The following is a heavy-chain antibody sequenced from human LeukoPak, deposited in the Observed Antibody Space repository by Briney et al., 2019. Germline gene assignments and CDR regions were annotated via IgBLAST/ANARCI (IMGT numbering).Heavy chain of an antibody. J-gene: IGHJ4*02. CDR2: INPNSGGT. V-gene: IGHV1-2*02. CDR3: ARDFSPRRLWFPIDY. Sequence: ASVKVSCKASGYTFTDYFMHWVRQAPGQGLEWMGWINPNSGGTKYAQKFQGRVTMTRDTSISTASMELSSLRSDDTAVYYCARDFSPRRLWFPIDYWGQGTLVTVSS. D-gene: IGHD3-10*01. CDR1: GYTFTDYF.